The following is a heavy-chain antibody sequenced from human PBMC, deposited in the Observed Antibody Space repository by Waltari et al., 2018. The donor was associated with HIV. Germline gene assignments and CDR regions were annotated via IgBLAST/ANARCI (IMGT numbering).Heavy chain of an antibody. D-gene: IGHD2-2*01. CDR1: GYTFTNYA. CDR2: INTNTGNP. V-gene: IGHV7-4-1*02. CDR3: ARGYCGTTSCWQRGGWFDP. Sequence: QVQLVQSGSELKKPGASVKVSCKASGYTFTNYAMNWVRQAPRQGLEWMGWINTNTGNPTYAQGFTGRFVFSLDTSVSTAYLQISSLKAEDTAVYYCARGYCGTTSCWQRGGWFDPWGQGTLLTVSS. J-gene: IGHJ5*02.